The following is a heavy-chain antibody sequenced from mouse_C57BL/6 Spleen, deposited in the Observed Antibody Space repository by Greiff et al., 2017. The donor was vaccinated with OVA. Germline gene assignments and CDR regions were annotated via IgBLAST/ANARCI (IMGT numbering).Heavy chain of an antibody. CDR3: ARRDYGNYVLDY. D-gene: IGHD2-1*01. V-gene: IGHV1-26*01. CDR2: INPNNGGT. J-gene: IGHJ2*01. CDR1: GYTFTDYY. Sequence: EVQLQQSGPELVKPGASVKISCKASGYTFTDYYMNWVKQSHGKSLEWIGDINPNNGGTSYNQKFKGKATLTVDKSSSTAYMELRSLTSEDSAVYYCARRDYGNYVLDYWGQGTTLTVSS.